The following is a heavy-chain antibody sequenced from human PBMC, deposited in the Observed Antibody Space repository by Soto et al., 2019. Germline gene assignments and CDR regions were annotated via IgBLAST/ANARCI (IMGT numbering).Heavy chain of an antibody. J-gene: IGHJ3*02. V-gene: IGHV3-23*01. Sequence: PGGSLRLSCAASGFTFSTYAMSWVRQAPGKGPEWVSAISRDAYDIYYADSVKGRFTISRDNSKHMLYLQMNSLRAEDTAVYYCAHPRGYGVFDAYDIWGQGAMVTVSS. CDR1: GFTFSTYA. D-gene: IGHD4-17*01. CDR3: AHPRGYGVFDAYDI. CDR2: ISRDAYDI.